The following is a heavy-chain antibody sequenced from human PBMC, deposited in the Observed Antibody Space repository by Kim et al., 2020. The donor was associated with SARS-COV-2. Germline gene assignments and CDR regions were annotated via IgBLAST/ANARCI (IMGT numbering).Heavy chain of an antibody. V-gene: IGHV4-61*01. CDR2: IYYSGST. D-gene: IGHD3-10*01. CDR1: GGSVSSGSYY. CDR3: ARGGYYGSGSYYRTHVKVEV. J-gene: IGHJ3*01. Sequence: SETLSLTCTVSGGSVSSGSYYWSWIRQPPGKGLEWIGYIYYSGSTNYNPSLKSRVTISVDTSKNQFSLKLSSVTAADTAVYYCARGGYYGSGSYYRTHVKVEVWGQGTMVTVSS.